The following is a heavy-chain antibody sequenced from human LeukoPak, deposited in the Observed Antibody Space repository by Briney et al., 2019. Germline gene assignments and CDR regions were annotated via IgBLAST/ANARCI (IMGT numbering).Heavy chain of an antibody. J-gene: IGHJ4*02. CDR1: GFTFSIYA. D-gene: IGHD5-18*01. V-gene: IGHV3-23*01. Sequence: GGSLRLSCAASGFTFSIYAMSWVRQAPGKGLQWVSSITSRGESTWYVDSVKGRFTISRDNSKNTLYLQMNSLRAEDTAVYYCAKDFDGYTYGNLDFWGQGTLVTVSS. CDR2: ITSRGEST. CDR3: AKDFDGYTYGNLDF.